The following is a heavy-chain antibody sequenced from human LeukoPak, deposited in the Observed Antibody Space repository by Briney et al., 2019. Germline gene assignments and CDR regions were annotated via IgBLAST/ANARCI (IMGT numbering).Heavy chain of an antibody. D-gene: IGHD6-13*01. CDR2: ISYDGSNK. V-gene: IGHV3-30*04. J-gene: IGHJ6*03. CDR1: GFTFSSYA. CDR3: ARVGYSSSWYSLLVVHYYYYYMDV. Sequence: GGSLRLSCAASGFTFSSYAMHWVRQASGKGLEWVAVISYDGSNKYYADSVKGRFTISRDNFKNTLYLQMNSLRAEDTAVYYCARVGYSSSWYSLLVVHYYYYYMDVWGKGTTVTISS.